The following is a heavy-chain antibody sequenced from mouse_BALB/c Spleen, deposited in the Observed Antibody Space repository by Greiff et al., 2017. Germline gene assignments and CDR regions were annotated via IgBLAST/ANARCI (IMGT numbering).Heavy chain of an antibody. J-gene: IGHJ4*01. CDR3: ARHEGYGSSRPYYYAMDY. CDR2: FYPGSGSI. D-gene: IGHD1-1*01. CDR1: GYTFTEYT. Sequence: QVQLQQSGAELVKPGASVKLSCKASGYTFTEYTIHWVKQRPGQGLEWIGWFYPGSGSIKYNEKFKDKATLTADKSSSTVYMELSRLTSEDSAVYFCARHEGYGSSRPYYYAMDYWGQGTSVTVSS. V-gene: IGHV1-62-2*01.